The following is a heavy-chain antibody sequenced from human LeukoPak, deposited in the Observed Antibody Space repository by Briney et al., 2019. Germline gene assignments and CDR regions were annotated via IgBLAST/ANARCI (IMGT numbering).Heavy chain of an antibody. CDR3: AALGDYAPIGLDY. J-gene: IGHJ4*02. D-gene: IGHD4-17*01. Sequence: PSETLSLTCTVSGGSISSYYWSWIRQPPGKGLEWIGFIYYTGSTNYSPSLKSRVNMSIDTSKSQFSLRLTSVTAADTAVYYCAALGDYAPIGLDYWGQGTLVTVSS. V-gene: IGHV4-59*08. CDR1: GGSISSYY. CDR2: IYYTGST.